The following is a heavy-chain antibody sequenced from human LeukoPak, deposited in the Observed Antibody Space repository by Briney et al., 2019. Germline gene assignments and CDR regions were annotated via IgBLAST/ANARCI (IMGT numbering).Heavy chain of an antibody. J-gene: IGHJ6*03. D-gene: IGHD6-6*01. Sequence: SVKVSCKASGGTFSSYAISWVRQAPGQGLEWMGRIIPIFGTANYAQKFQGRVTITTDESTSTAYMELSSLRSEDTAVYYCAKVIVDSSSSYYYYYMDVWGKGTTVTVSS. CDR1: GGTFSSYA. CDR3: AKVIVDSSSSYYYYYMDV. CDR2: IIPIFGTA. V-gene: IGHV1-69*05.